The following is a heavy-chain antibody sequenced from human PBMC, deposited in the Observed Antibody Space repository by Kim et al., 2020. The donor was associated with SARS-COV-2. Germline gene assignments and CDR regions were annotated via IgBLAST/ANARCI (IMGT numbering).Heavy chain of an antibody. D-gene: IGHD3-16*01. CDR1: GFTFDDYA. Sequence: GGSLRLSCAASGFTFDDYAMHWVRQAPGKGLEWVSGISWNSGSIGYAYSVKGRFTISRDNAKNSMYLQMNSLRAEDTALYYCANVIGYIWGSYVGGYFDYWGQGTLVTVSS. V-gene: IGHV3-9*01. J-gene: IGHJ4*01. CDR3: ANVIGYIWGSYVGGYFDY. CDR2: ISWNSGSI.